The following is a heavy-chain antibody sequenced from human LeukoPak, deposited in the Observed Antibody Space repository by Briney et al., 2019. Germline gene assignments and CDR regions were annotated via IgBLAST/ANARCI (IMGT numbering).Heavy chain of an antibody. Sequence: ASVKVSCKACGYTFTGYYRHWVRLAPGQGLEWMGIIDPSGGDTTYAPKFQDRVTLTRDTSTSTVYLGLSSLRSDDTAVYYCAKSRSYTVRDAFEIWGQGTKVTVSS. J-gene: IGHJ3*02. D-gene: IGHD3-10*01. CDR3: AKSRSYTVRDAFEI. CDR2: IDPSGGDT. V-gene: IGHV1-46*01. CDR1: GYTFTGYY.